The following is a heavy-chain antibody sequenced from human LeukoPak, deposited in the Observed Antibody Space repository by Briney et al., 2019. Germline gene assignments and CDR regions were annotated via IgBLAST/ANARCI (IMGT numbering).Heavy chain of an antibody. Sequence: HPGGSLRLSCAASGFTFSSYGMHWVRQAPGKGLEWVAFIRYDGSNKYYADSVKGRFTISRDNSKNTLYLQMNSLRAEDTAVYYCAKISGPDDLVAASRPTGWFDPWGQGTLVTVSS. J-gene: IGHJ5*02. CDR3: AKISGPDDLVAASRPTGWFDP. CDR2: IRYDGSNK. CDR1: GFTFSSYG. D-gene: IGHD2-15*01. V-gene: IGHV3-30*02.